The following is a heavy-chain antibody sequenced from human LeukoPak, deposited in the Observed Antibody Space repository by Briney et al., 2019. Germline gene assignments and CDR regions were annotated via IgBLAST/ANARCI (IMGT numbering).Heavy chain of an antibody. Sequence: GASVKVSCKASGYTFINYGISWVRQAPGQGLEWMGWISAYNGNTNYAQKLQGRVTMTTDTSTSTAYMELRSLRSDDTAVYYCARDPTEMVVVVTAPLDYWGQGTLVTVSS. J-gene: IGHJ4*02. CDR2: ISAYNGNT. D-gene: IGHD2-21*02. CDR3: ARDPTEMVVVVTAPLDY. CDR1: GYTFINYG. V-gene: IGHV1-18*01.